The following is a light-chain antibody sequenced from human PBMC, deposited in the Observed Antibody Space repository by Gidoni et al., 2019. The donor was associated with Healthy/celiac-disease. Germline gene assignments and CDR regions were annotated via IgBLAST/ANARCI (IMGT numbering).Light chain of an antibody. Sequence: IVLTPSPATLSLSPGERATLSCRASQSVSSYLAWYQQKPGQAPRLLIYDASNRATGIPARFSGSGSGTDFTLTISSLEPEDFAVYYCQKRSNWPITFXQXTRLEIK. CDR1: QSVSSY. CDR3: QKRSNWPIT. V-gene: IGKV3-11*01. CDR2: DAS. J-gene: IGKJ5*01.